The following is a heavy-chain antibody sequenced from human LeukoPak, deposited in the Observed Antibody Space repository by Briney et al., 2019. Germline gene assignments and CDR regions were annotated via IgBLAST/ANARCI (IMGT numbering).Heavy chain of an antibody. CDR2: ISSGGTYI. CDR1: GFSLTSHG. D-gene: IGHD3-22*01. CDR3: AREGSSGYYQNFYY. V-gene: IGHV3-21*01. J-gene: IGHJ4*02. Sequence: PAESLTLSCAVSGFSLTSHGMGWVSQAPGKGLEWVGSISSGGTYIYYSDSLKGRFSISRDTAKNSVYLQMNSLRVEDTGVYYCAREGSSGYYQNFYYWGQGTLVIVSS.